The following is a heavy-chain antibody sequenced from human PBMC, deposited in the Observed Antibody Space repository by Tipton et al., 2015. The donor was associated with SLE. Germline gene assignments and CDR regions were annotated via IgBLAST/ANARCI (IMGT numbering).Heavy chain of an antibody. CDR3: ARDEGSWDWFDP. CDR2: ISSSSSYI. Sequence: SLRLSCAASGFTFSSYSMNWVRQAPGKGLEWVSSISSSSSYIYYADSVKGRFTISRDNAKNSLYLQMNSLRAEDTAVYYCARDEGSWDWFDPWGQGTLVTVSS. J-gene: IGHJ5*02. CDR1: GFTFSSYS. D-gene: IGHD2-15*01. V-gene: IGHV3-21*01.